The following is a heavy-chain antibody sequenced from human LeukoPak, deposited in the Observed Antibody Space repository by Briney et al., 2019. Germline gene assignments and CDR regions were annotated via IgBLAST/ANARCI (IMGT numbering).Heavy chain of an antibody. CDR1: GGSISSNSYY. J-gene: IGHJ5*02. V-gene: IGHV4-39*07. Sequence: SETLSLTCTVSGGSISSNSYYWGWIRQPPGKGLEWIGSIYYSGSTYYNPSLKSRVTISVDTSKNQFSLKLSSVTAADTAVYYCARSEDVNYGDYVRWPSWFDPWGQGTLVTVSS. CDR2: IYYSGST. D-gene: IGHD4-17*01. CDR3: ARSEDVNYGDYVRWPSWFDP.